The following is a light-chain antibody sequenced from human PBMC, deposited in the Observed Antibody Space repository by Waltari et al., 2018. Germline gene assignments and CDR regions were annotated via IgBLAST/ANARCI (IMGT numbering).Light chain of an antibody. CDR3: QQYSSYRT. Sequence: DIQMTQSPSTLSASVGDRVTITCRASQSISSWLAWYQQKPGKAPKLLIYKASSLEGGVPSRCSGSGSGTEFTLTISSLQPDDFATYYCQQYSSYRTFGQGTKVEIK. V-gene: IGKV1-5*03. J-gene: IGKJ1*01. CDR1: QSISSW. CDR2: KAS.